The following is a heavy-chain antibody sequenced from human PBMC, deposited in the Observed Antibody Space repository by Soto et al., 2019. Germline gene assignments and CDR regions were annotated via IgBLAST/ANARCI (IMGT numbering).Heavy chain of an antibody. J-gene: IGHJ4*02. CDR3: SRENWFQDY. D-gene: IGHD3-10*01. V-gene: IGHV3-7*03. Sequence: EVQLVEYGGGLVQPGGSLRLSCAASGFTFTAYYMTWVRQAPGKGLEWVASIKNDGSEQYYVDSVKGRFTISRDNAKNSLYLQMNSLRAGDTALYYCSRENWFQDYWGQGTLVTVSS. CDR2: IKNDGSEQ. CDR1: GFTFTAYY.